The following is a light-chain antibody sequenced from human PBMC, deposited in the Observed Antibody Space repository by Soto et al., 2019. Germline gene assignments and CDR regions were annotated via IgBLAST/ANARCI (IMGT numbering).Light chain of an antibody. CDR3: LQRNSYPRT. J-gene: IGKJ2*01. CDR2: AAS. V-gene: IGKV1-9*01. CDR1: QGINIF. Sequence: DIQLTQSPSFLSASVGDRVTITCRASQGINIFLAWFQQKPGKAPNLLISAASTLQSGVPSRFSGSGSETEFTLTITSLQPEDSATYYCLQRNSYPRTFGQGTKVEIK.